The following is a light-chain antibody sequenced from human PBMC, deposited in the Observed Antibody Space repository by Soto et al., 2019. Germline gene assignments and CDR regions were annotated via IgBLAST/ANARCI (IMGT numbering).Light chain of an antibody. CDR2: GNS. CDR1: SSNIGAGYD. CDR3: SSYTSSSTHV. J-gene: IGLJ1*01. Sequence: QSVLTQPPSVSGAPGQRVTISCTGSSSNIGAGYDVHWYQQLPGTAPKLLIYGNSNRPSGVPDRFSGSKSGNTASLTISGLQAEDEADYYCSSYTSSSTHVFGTGTKVTVL. V-gene: IGLV1-40*01.